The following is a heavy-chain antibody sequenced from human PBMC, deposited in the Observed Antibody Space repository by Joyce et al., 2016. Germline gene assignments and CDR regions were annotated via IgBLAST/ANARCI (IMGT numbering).Heavy chain of an antibody. CDR3: ARGFGVVITFDY. D-gene: IGHD3-3*01. V-gene: IGHV4-59*01. J-gene: IGHJ4*02. Sequence: QVQLQESGSGLVKPSETLSLTCTVSGGSITGYYWSWIRQAPGKGLEWHGYIHYSGNTKYNPSLKSRVTISVETSKNQLSLNLGSVSAADTAVYFCARGFGVVITFDYWGQGILVTVSS. CDR2: IHYSGNT. CDR1: GGSITGYY.